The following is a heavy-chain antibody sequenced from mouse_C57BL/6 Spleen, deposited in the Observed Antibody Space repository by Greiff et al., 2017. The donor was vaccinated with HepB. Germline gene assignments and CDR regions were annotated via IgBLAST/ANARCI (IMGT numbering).Heavy chain of an antibody. CDR1: GFSLTSYG. CDR3: ARREGYGAFDY. J-gene: IGHJ2*01. D-gene: IGHD2-2*01. V-gene: IGHV2-2*01. CDR2: IWSGGST. Sequence: VKLVESGPGLVQPSQSLSITCTVSGFSLTSYGVHWVRQSPGKGLEWLGVIWSGGSTDYNAAFISRLSISKDNSKSQVFFKMNSLQADDTAIYYCARREGYGAFDYWGQGTTLTVSS.